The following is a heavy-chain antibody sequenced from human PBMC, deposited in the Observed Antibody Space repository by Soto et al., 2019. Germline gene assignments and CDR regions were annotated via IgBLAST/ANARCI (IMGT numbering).Heavy chain of an antibody. CDR1: GNTFTNFG. CDR2: ISAYTDDP. J-gene: IGHJ5*02. Sequence: AASVKVSCKASGNTFTNFGVTWVRQAPGQGLEWMGWISAYTDDPNYAQKFQGRVTMTIDTSTSTAYLDLRSLTSDDTAVYYCARVIPGAEAWFDPWGQGTLVTVS. V-gene: IGHV1-18*01. D-gene: IGHD2-2*01. CDR3: ARVIPGAEAWFDP.